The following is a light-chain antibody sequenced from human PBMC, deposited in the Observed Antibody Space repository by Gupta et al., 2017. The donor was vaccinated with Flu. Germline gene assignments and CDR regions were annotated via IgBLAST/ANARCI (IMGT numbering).Light chain of an antibody. Sequence: QSVLAQPPSASGTPGQRVTISCSGSSSNIGSNYVNWYQQVPGTAPKLLIYGNNQRPSGVPDRFSGSKSGTSASLAISGLQSGDEADYYCTAWDDSLNGHYVFGTGTKVTVL. CDR2: GNN. J-gene: IGLJ1*01. V-gene: IGLV1-44*01. CDR3: TAWDDSLNGHYV. CDR1: SSNIGSNY.